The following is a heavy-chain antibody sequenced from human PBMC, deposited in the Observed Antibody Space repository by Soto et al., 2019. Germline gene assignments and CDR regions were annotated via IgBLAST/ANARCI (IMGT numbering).Heavy chain of an antibody. J-gene: IGHJ5*02. V-gene: IGHV4-34*01. CDR1: GGSFSGYY. D-gene: IGHD3-10*01. Sequence: QVQLQQWGAGLLKPSETLSLTCAVYGGSFSGYYWSWIRQPPGKGLEWIGEINHSGSTNYNPSLKSRVTISVDXXKXQXXLKLSSVTAADTAVYYCARGSNYYGSGSYRVWFDPWGQGTLVTVSS. CDR3: ARGSNYYGSGSYRVWFDP. CDR2: INHSGST.